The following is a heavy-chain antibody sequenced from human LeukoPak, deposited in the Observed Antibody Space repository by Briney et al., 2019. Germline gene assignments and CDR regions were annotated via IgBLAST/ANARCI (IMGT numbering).Heavy chain of an antibody. CDR2: IYYSGST. CDR3: ARDPIYSSSWYWAFDI. D-gene: IGHD6-13*01. V-gene: IGHV4-59*01. J-gene: IGHJ3*02. CDR1: GGSISSYY. Sequence: SETLSLTCTVSGGSISSYYWSWIRQPPGKGLEWIGYIYYSGSTNYNPSLKSRVTISVDTSKNQFSLKLSSVTAADTAVYYCARDPIYSSSWYWAFDIWGRGTMVTVSS.